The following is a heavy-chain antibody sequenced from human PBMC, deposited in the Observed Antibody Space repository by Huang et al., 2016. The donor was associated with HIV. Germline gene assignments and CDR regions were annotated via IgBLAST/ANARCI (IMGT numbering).Heavy chain of an antibody. J-gene: IGHJ4*02. V-gene: IGHV4-34*02. D-gene: IGHD3-22*01. CDR1: GGSFSGYY. CDR3: ARRYNSRRDY. Sequence: QVQLEQWGAGLLKASETLSLTCAVYGGSFSGYYWNWLRQAPGKGLEWVGEINHSGNTNYNPSLKSRVNMSVETSKSQFSLYLTSLSAADTGTYCCARRYNSRRDYWGRGTLVTVHS. CDR2: INHSGNT.